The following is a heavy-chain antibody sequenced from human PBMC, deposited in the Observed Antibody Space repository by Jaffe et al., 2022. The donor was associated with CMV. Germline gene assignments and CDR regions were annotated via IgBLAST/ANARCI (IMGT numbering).Heavy chain of an antibody. CDR1: GGSISSYY. J-gene: IGHJ6*03. CDR2: IYYSGST. Sequence: QVQLQESGPGLVKPSETLSLTCTVSGGSISSYYWSWIRQPPGKGLEWIGYIYYSGSTNYNPSLKSRVTISVDTSKNQFSLKLSSVTAADTAVYYCARHLSVENYGSGSYYYMDVWGKGTTVTVSS. CDR3: ARHLSVENYGSGSYYYMDV. D-gene: IGHD3-10*01. V-gene: IGHV4-59*08.